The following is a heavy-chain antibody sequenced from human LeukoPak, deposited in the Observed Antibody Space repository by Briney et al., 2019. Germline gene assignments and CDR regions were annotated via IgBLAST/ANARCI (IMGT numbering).Heavy chain of an antibody. CDR3: ARDDYYDSSGSSGSNAFDI. D-gene: IGHD3-22*01. V-gene: IGHV1-46*01. Sequence: ASVKVSCKASGYTFTSYYMHWVRQAPGQGLEWMGIINPSGGSTSYAQKFQSRVTMTRDTSTSTVYMELSSLRSEDTAVYYCARDDYYDSSGSSGSNAFDIWGQGTMVTVSS. CDR2: INPSGGST. J-gene: IGHJ3*02. CDR1: GYTFTSYY.